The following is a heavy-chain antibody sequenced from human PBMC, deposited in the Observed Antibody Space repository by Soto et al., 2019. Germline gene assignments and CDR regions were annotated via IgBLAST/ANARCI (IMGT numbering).Heavy chain of an antibody. J-gene: IGHJ6*03. CDR3: ARDYWYIVVVPAAMKGYYYYYYMDV. Sequence: ASVKVSCKASGYTFTSYGISWVRQAPGQGLEWMGWISAYNGNTNYAQKLQGRVTMTTDTSTSTAYMELRSLRSDDTAVYYCARDYWYIVVVPAAMKGYYYYYYMDVWGKGTTVTVSS. CDR2: ISAYNGNT. CDR1: GYTFTSYG. D-gene: IGHD2-2*01. V-gene: IGHV1-18*01.